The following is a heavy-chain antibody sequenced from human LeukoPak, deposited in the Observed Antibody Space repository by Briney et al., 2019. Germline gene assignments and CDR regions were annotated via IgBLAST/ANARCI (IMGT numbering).Heavy chain of an antibody. V-gene: IGHV3-48*03. CDR1: GITIRSYE. D-gene: IGHD3-22*01. CDR2: ISSSGSAI. Sequence: GGSLRLSCVASGITIRSYEMNWVRQAPGKGLEWVSYISSSGSAIYYADSVKGRFTISRDNAKNSLYLQMYSLRAEDTAVYYCAKISGYYPSDYWGQGTLVTVSS. CDR3: AKISGYYPSDY. J-gene: IGHJ4*02.